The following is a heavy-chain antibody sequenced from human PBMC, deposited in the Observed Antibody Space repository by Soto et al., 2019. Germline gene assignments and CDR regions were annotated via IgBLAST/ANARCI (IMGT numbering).Heavy chain of an antibody. CDR3: AGITGSWYFDL. CDR2: ITNSGGST. J-gene: IGHJ2*01. V-gene: IGHV3-23*01. Sequence: VGSLRLSCAASGFTFSSHAMSWVRQAPGKGLEWVSSITNSGGSTHNADSVTGRFTISRDNSKNTLYLQMNSLRAEDTALYYCAGITGSWYFDLWGRGTLVTVS. D-gene: IGHD3-16*01. CDR1: GFTFSSHA.